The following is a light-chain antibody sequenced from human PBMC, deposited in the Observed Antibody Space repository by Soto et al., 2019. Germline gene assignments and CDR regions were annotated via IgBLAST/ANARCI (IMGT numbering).Light chain of an antibody. Sequence: EVVMTQSPATLSVSPGETATLSCRASQNVGSNLAWYQQKPGQAPRLFIYGASTTATGIPAWFSGRGSVTEFTLTISSLQSEDFAVYYCQQYNSWPITFGQGTRLENK. V-gene: IGKV3-15*01. CDR3: QQYNSWPIT. J-gene: IGKJ5*01. CDR1: QNVGSN. CDR2: GAS.